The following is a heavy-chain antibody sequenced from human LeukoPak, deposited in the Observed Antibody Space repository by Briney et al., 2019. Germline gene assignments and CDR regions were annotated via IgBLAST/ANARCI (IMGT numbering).Heavy chain of an antibody. D-gene: IGHD3-3*01. CDR2: ISSAGTHT. V-gene: IGHV3-23*01. CDR3: AKTSLSDASGHYYYMDV. CDR1: GFSFVNNA. Sequence: GGSLRLSCAASGFSFVNNAMSWVRQTPGKGLEWVSAISSAGTHTFYADSVKGRFTISRDNSQNTVSLQVNNLRTEDTALYYCAKTSLSDASGHYYYMDVWGKGTTVTVSS. J-gene: IGHJ6*03.